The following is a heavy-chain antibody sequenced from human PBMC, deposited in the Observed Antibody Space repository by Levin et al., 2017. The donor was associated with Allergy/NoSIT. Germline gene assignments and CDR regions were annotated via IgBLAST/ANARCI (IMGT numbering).Heavy chain of an antibody. D-gene: IGHD3-10*01. Sequence: SETLSLTCTVSGGSFSGTNYFWDWIRQPPGKGLEWIGTIYYSGSTYYNPSLKSRVTISVDTSKNQFSLKLSSVTAADTAVYYCAREVRGEFLVGWFDPWGQGTLVTVSS. CDR1: GGSFSGTNYF. V-gene: IGHV4-39*07. CDR3: AREVRGEFLVGWFDP. J-gene: IGHJ5*02. CDR2: IYYSGST.